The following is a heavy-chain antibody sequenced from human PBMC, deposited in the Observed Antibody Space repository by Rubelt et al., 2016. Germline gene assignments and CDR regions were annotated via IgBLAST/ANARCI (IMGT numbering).Heavy chain of an antibody. V-gene: IGHV4-39*07. CDR2: IYYSGST. D-gene: IGHD1-26*01. CDR3: ARLQWELSTIDF. J-gene: IGHJ4*02. Sequence: QLQLQESGPGLVKPSETLSLTCSVSGGSISSGNYYWGWIRQPPGKGLAWIGSIYYSGSTYYNPCLKSRVTISADTSNNQFSRKWGSVTAADTAVYYCARLQWELSTIDFWGQGTLVTVSS. CDR1: GGSISSGNYY.